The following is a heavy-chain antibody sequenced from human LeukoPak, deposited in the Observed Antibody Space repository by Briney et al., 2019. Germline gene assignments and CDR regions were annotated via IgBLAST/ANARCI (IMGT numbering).Heavy chain of an antibody. CDR2: IYTSGST. CDR1: GGSISSSGYY. D-gene: IGHD5-18*01. J-gene: IGHJ4*02. CDR3: ARGVLSRVKGYSYSYYFDY. Sequence: PSETLSLTCTVSGGSISSSGYYWGWIRQPPGKGLEWIGRIYTSGSTNYNPSLKSPVTISVDTSRNHFSLRLSSVTAADTAVYYCARGVLSRVKGYSYSYYFDYWGQGTLVTVSS. V-gene: IGHV4-39*07.